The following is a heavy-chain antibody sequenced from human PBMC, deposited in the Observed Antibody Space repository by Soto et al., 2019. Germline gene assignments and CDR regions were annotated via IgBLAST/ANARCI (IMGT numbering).Heavy chain of an antibody. Sequence: PGESLKISCQSSGYTFSNFWIGWVRQLPGKGLEWMGIIYPGDHETRSSPSFHGKVTISADRSINTAYLQWNSLEASDTAFYFCARSPRSSPYFDYWGQGALVTVSS. CDR3: ARSPRSSPYFDY. V-gene: IGHV5-51*01. CDR2: IYPGDHET. CDR1: GYTFSNFW. D-gene: IGHD6-13*01. J-gene: IGHJ4*02.